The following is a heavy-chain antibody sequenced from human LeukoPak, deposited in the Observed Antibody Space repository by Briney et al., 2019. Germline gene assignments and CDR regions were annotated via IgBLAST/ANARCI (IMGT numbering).Heavy chain of an antibody. V-gene: IGHV3-7*01. J-gene: IGHJ5*02. CDR1: GFTFSSYW. Sequence: GGSLRLSCAASGFTFSSYWMSWVRQAPGKGLEWVANIKQDGREKYYVGSVKGRFTISRDNAKDSLYLQMNSLRAEDTAVYYCARGGGSYYYGSGGYYYNRWGQGTLVTVSS. D-gene: IGHD3-22*01. CDR3: ARGGGSYYYGSGGYYYNR. CDR2: IKQDGREK.